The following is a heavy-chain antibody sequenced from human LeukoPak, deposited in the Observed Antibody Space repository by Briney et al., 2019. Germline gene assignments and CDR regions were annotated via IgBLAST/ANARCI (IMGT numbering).Heavy chain of an antibody. V-gene: IGHV3-48*01. D-gene: IGHD5-12*01. J-gene: IGHJ5*02. Sequence: GGSPRLSCAASGFTFSNCAMIWVRQAPGKGLEWVSYITSTSNIIYYADSVKGRFTVSRDNAKNSLYLQMNSLRAEDTAVYYCARESATQASFDPWGQGTLVTVSS. CDR3: ARESATQASFDP. CDR1: GFTFSNCA. CDR2: ITSTSNII.